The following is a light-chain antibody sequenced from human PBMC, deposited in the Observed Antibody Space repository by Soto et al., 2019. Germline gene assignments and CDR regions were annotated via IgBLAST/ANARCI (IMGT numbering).Light chain of an antibody. Sequence: KSQSPSTLSASVGDTISISCRASQSVDRWLAWYQQKPGKAPQVLIHGASNLEGGVSSRFSGSGSGTEFALTISSLQPDDFATYYCQQYHTYWTFGQGTKVDIK. CDR2: GAS. V-gene: IGKV1-5*01. J-gene: IGKJ1*01. CDR1: QSVDRW. CDR3: QQYHTYWT.